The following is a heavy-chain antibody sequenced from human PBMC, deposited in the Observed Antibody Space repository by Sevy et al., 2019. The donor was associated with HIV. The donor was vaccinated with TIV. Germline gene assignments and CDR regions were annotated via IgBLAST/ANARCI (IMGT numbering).Heavy chain of an antibody. CDR3: AGLSVYYYDSSGYYTTGNAFDI. CDR2: IYSGVTT. D-gene: IGHD3-22*01. CDR1: GFTVSNSY. Sequence: GGSLRLSCAASGFTVSNSYMSWVRQAPGKGLEWVSIIYSGVTTSYADSVRGRFTFSRDNSKNTLSLQMNSLRAEDTAGYYCAGLSVYYYDSSGYYTTGNAFDIWGQGTMVTVSS. V-gene: IGHV3-53*01. J-gene: IGHJ3*02.